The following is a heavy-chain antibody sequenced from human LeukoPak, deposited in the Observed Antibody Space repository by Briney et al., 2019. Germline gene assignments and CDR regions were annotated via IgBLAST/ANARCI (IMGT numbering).Heavy chain of an antibody. Sequence: PSETLSLTCAVYGGSFSGYYWIWIRQPPGKGLEWIGEINHSGSTNYNPSLKSRVTISVDSPKNQFSLKLSSVTAADTAVYYCARAGDRSGYSDYWGQGTLVTVSS. V-gene: IGHV4-34*01. CDR2: INHSGST. CDR1: GGSFSGYY. J-gene: IGHJ4*02. CDR3: ARAGDRSGYSDY. D-gene: IGHD3-22*01.